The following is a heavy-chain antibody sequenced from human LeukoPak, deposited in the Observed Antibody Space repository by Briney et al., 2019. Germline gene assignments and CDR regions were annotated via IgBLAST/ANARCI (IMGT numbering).Heavy chain of an antibody. J-gene: IGHJ4*02. Sequence: GGSLRLSCAASGFTFDDYAMHWVRQAPGKGLEWVSGISWNSGSIGYADSVKGRFTISRDNAKNSLYLQMNSLRAEDTALYYCAKDMALVVAATIVGFDYWGQGTLVTVSS. CDR3: AKDMALVVAATIVGFDY. V-gene: IGHV3-9*01. CDR1: GFTFDDYA. D-gene: IGHD2-15*01. CDR2: ISWNSGSI.